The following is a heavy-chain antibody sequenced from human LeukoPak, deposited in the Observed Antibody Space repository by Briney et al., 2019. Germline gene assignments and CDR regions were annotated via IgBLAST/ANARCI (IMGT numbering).Heavy chain of an antibody. D-gene: IGHD3-10*01. CDR2: INPNSGGT. J-gene: IGHJ4*02. Sequence: ASVKVSCKASGYTFTGYYMRWVRQAPGQGLEWMGRINPNSGGTNYAQKFQGRVTMTRDTSISTAYMELSRLRSDDTAVYYCARGMGSGSYYNVKPDYWGQGTLVTVSS. CDR3: ARGMGSGSYYNVKPDY. V-gene: IGHV1-2*06. CDR1: GYTFTGYY.